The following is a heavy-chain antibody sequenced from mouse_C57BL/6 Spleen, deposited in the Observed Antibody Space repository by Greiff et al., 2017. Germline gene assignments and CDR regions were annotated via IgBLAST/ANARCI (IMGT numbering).Heavy chain of an antibody. CDR1: GYTFTDYN. Sequence: VQLKQSGPELVKPGASVKMSCKASGYTFTDYNMHWVKQSHGKSLEWIGYINPNNGGTSYNQKFKGKATLTVNKSSSTAYMELRSLTSEDSAVYYGASTTVVAERFAYWGQGTLVTVSA. D-gene: IGHD1-1*01. CDR2: INPNNGGT. J-gene: IGHJ3*01. V-gene: IGHV1-22*01. CDR3: ASTTVVAERFAY.